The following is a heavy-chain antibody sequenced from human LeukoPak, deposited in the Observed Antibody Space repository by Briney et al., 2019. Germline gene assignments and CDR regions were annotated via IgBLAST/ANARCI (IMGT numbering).Heavy chain of an antibody. D-gene: IGHD6-13*01. CDR1: GGSISSYY. J-gene: IGHJ4*02. Sequence: SETLSLTCTVSGGSISSYYWSWIRQPPGKGLEWIGCIYYSGTTNYNPSLKSRVTISVDTSKNQFSLKLSSVTAADTAVYYCARGVYIAAAQYAYWGQGTLVTVSS. V-gene: IGHV4-59*01. CDR3: ARGVYIAAAQYAY. CDR2: IYYSGTT.